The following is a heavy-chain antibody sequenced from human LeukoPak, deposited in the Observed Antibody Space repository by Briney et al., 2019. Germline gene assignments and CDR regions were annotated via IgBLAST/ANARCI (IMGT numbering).Heavy chain of an antibody. V-gene: IGHV4-34*01. CDR1: GGSFSGYY. CDR3: ARIYDYVWGSYPRYFDY. Sequence: PSETLSLTCAVYGGSFSGYYWSWIRQPPGKGREWIGEINHSGSTNYNPSLKRRVTISVDTSKNQFSLKLRPVPAADTAVYSCARIYDYVWGSYPRYFDYWGQGTLVTVSS. D-gene: IGHD3-16*02. CDR2: INHSGST. J-gene: IGHJ4*02.